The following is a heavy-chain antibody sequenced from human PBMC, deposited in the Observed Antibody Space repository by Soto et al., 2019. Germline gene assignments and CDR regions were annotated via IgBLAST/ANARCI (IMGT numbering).Heavy chain of an antibody. Sequence: GASVKVSCKASGGTFSSYAISWVRQAPGQGLEWMGGIIPIFGAANYAQKFQGRVTITADKSTSTAYMELSSLRSEDTAVYYCARDNGYYDSSGYSGGNWFDPWGQGTLVTVSS. J-gene: IGHJ5*02. V-gene: IGHV1-69*06. CDR1: GGTFSSYA. CDR3: ARDNGYYDSSGYSGGNWFDP. CDR2: IIPIFGAA. D-gene: IGHD3-22*01.